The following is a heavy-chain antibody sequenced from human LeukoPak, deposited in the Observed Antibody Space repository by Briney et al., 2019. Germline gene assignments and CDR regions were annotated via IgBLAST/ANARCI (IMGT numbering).Heavy chain of an antibody. CDR3: AKDSGYHDY. J-gene: IGHJ4*02. V-gene: IGHV3-23*01. CDR1: GXTFSSYA. D-gene: IGHD3-22*01. CDR2: ISGSGGST. Sequence: PGGSLRLSCAASGXTFSSYAVSWVRQAPGKGREWVSAISGSGGSTYYADSVKGRFTISRDNSKNTLYLQMNSLRAEDTAVYYCAKDSGYHDYWGQGTLVTVSS.